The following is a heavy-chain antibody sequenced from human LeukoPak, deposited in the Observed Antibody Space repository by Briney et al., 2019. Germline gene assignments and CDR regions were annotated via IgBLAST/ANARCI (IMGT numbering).Heavy chain of an antibody. V-gene: IGHV3-23*01. Sequence: GGSLRLSCAASGFTFSSYAMGWVRQAPGKGLEWVSAISGSGGSTYYADSVKGRFTISRDNAKNSLYLQMNSLRAEDTAAYYCARNSGWYDYWGQGTLVTVSS. D-gene: IGHD6-19*01. CDR1: GFTFSSYA. J-gene: IGHJ4*02. CDR2: ISGSGGST. CDR3: ARNSGWYDY.